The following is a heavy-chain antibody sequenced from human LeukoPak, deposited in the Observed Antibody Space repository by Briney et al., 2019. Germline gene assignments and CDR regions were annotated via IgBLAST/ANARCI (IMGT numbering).Heavy chain of an antibody. D-gene: IGHD6-19*01. CDR3: ARVSGLGSSGWPDY. J-gene: IGHJ4*02. CDR2: IYTSGST. Sequence: SETLSLTCSVSGGSISNHYWSWIRQPAGKGLNWIGRIYTSGSTNYNPSLKSRVTISVDRSKNQFSLNLSSVTAADSAVYYCARVSGLGSSGWPDYWGQGTLVTVSS. V-gene: IGHV4-4*07. CDR1: GGSISNHY.